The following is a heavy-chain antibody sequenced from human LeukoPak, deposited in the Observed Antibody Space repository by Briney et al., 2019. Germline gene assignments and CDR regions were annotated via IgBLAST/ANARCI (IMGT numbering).Heavy chain of an antibody. Sequence: GASVKVSCKASGYTFSGYYLHWVRQAPGQGPEWMGIINPSGDSTTYAQRFRGRVTMTRDTPTSTVYMELSSLRSEDTVVYYCAREGCSRSSCYGFPPQGMDVWGKGTTVTVSS. CDR2: INPSGDST. V-gene: IGHV1-46*01. CDR1: GYTFSGYY. D-gene: IGHD2-2*01. J-gene: IGHJ6*04. CDR3: AREGCSRSSCYGFPPQGMDV.